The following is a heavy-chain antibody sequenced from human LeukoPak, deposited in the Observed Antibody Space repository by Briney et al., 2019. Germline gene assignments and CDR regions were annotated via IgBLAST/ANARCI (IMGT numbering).Heavy chain of an antibody. V-gene: IGHV4-31*03. Sequence: PSETLPLTCTVYGGSISSGGYYWSWIRQHPGKGLEWIGYIYYSGSTYYNPSLKSRVTISVDTSKNQFSLKLSSVTAADTAVYYCARSDSSGYQNLDAFDIWGQGTMVTVSS. D-gene: IGHD3-22*01. CDR3: ARSDSSGYQNLDAFDI. CDR2: IYYSGST. CDR1: GGSISSGGYY. J-gene: IGHJ3*02.